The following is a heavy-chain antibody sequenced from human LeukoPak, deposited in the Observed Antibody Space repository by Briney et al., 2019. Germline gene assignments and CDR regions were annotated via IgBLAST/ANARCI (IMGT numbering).Heavy chain of an antibody. CDR3: AKVRYNWNDAVDY. CDR2: INSDGSST. J-gene: IGHJ4*02. V-gene: IGHV3-74*01. Sequence: GSLRLSCAASGFTFSSYWMHWVRQAPGKGLVWVSRINSDGSSTSYADSVKGRFTISRDNSKNTLYLQMNSLRAEDTAVYYCAKVRYNWNDAVDYWGQGTLVTVSS. CDR1: GFTFSSYW. D-gene: IGHD1-1*01.